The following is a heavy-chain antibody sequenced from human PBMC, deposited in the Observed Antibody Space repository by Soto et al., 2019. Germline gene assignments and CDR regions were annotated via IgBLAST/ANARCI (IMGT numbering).Heavy chain of an antibody. CDR2: IIPIFGTA. CDR3: ARDPGSSSPYYYYGMDV. CDR1: GGTFSSYA. V-gene: IGHV1-69*01. D-gene: IGHD6-6*01. Sequence: QVQLVQSGAEVKKPGSSVKVSCKASGGTFSSYAVSWVRQAPGQGLEWMGGIIPIFGTANYAQKFQGRVTITADESTSTAYMELSSLRSEDTAVYYCARDPGSSSPYYYYGMDVWGQGTTVTVSS. J-gene: IGHJ6*02.